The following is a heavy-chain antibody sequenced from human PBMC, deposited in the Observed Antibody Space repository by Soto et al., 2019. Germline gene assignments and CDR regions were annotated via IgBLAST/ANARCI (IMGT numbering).Heavy chain of an antibody. CDR2: IYYSGTT. D-gene: IGHD4-17*01. CDR3: ASWTTVTTERFDAFDF. J-gene: IGHJ3*01. CDR1: GGSISSYY. Sequence: PSETLSLTCTVSGGSISSYYWNWILQQPGKEPECIGYIYYSGTTYYNPSLKSRVTISVDTSKNQFSLKLSSVTAADTAVYYCASWTTVTTERFDAFDFWGQGTMVTVSS. V-gene: IGHV4-59*01.